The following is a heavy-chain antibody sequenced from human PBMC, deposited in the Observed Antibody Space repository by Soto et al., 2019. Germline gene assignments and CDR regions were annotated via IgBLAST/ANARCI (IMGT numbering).Heavy chain of an antibody. CDR3: ARGRDYSNYAEYYFDY. J-gene: IGHJ4*02. Sequence: LRLSCAASGFTVSSNYMSWVRQAPGKGLEWVSVIYSGGSTYYADSVKGRFTISRDNSKNTLYLQMNSLRAEDTAVYYCARGRDYSNYAEYYFDYWGQGTLVTVSS. CDR1: GFTVSSNY. V-gene: IGHV3-53*01. CDR2: IYSGGST. D-gene: IGHD4-4*01.